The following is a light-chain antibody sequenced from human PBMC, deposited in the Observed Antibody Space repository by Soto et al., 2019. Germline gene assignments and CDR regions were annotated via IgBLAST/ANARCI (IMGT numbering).Light chain of an antibody. V-gene: IGKV1-5*03. CDR1: QSISSR. J-gene: IGKJ1*01. Sequence: DIQMTQSPSTLSASVGDRATITCRASQSISSRLAWYQQKPGKAPKLLIYKASSLESGVPSRFSGSGSGTEFTLTISSLQPDDFATYYCQQYNSYPWTFGQGTKVDIK. CDR3: QQYNSYPWT. CDR2: KAS.